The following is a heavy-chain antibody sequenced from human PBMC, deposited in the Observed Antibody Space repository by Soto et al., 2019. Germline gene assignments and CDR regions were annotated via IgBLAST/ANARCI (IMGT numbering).Heavy chain of an antibody. V-gene: IGHV4-30-4*01. CDR2: IYYSGST. CDR1: GGSISSGDYY. D-gene: IGHD5-12*01. CDR3: ARGYSGYEYYFDY. Sequence: QVQLQESGPGLVKPSQTLSLTCTVSGGSISSGDYYWSWIRQPPGKGLEWIGYIYYSGSTYYNPSLKSRVTISVDTSKNQFALKVSSVTAADTAVDYCARGYSGYEYYFDYWGQGTLVTVSS. J-gene: IGHJ4*02.